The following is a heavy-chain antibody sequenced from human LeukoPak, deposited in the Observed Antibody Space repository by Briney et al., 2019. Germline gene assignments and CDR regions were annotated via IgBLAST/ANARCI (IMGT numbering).Heavy chain of an antibody. D-gene: IGHD6-13*01. V-gene: IGHV3-21*01. J-gene: IGHJ4*02. Sequence: GGSLRLSCAASGFTFSSYSMTWVRQAPGKGLEWVSSISSSSSYIYYADSVKGRFTISRDNAKNSLYLQMNSLRAEDTAVYYCARDSEYSSSWLDYWGQGTLVTVSS. CDR1: GFTFSSYS. CDR2: ISSSSSYI. CDR3: ARDSEYSSSWLDY.